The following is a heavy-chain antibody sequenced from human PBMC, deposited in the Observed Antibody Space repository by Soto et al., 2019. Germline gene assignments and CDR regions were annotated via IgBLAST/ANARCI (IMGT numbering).Heavy chain of an antibody. V-gene: IGHV3-74*01. CDR2: INIDGSST. CDR3: ARPQYNIGDPYDV. CDR1: GFTFSTYW. D-gene: IGHD1-20*01. Sequence: HPGGSLRLSCAASGFTFSTYWMHLVRQSPGKGLVWVSRINIDGSSTYYADSVKGRFTISRDNTKNTLYLQMNSLRAEDTAVYYCARPQYNIGDPYDVWGKGTLVTVSS. J-gene: IGHJ3*01.